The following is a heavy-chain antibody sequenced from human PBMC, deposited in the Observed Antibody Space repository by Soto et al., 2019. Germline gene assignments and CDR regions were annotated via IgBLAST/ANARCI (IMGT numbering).Heavy chain of an antibody. V-gene: IGHV3-23*01. Sequence: PVGSLRLSCAASGFTFSSWAMSWVRQAPVKGLEWVSTISGSGGSTYYADSVKVRFTISRDNSKNTLYVQMNSLRAEDTAVYYCAKAPNWNYESGYFDSWGQGTLVTVSS. CDR2: ISGSGGST. CDR1: GFTFSSWA. D-gene: IGHD1-7*01. CDR3: AKAPNWNYESGYFDS. J-gene: IGHJ4*02.